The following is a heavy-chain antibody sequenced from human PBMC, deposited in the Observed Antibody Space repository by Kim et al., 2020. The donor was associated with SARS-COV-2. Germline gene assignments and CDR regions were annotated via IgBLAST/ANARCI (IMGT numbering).Heavy chain of an antibody. V-gene: IGHV3-23*01. CDR3: AKASGPYSRYYFDY. J-gene: IGHJ4*02. D-gene: IGHD2-21*01. Sequence: ADSVKGRFTISRDNSKDTLYLQMNSLRAEDTAVYYCAKASGPYSRYYFDYWGQGTLVTVSS.